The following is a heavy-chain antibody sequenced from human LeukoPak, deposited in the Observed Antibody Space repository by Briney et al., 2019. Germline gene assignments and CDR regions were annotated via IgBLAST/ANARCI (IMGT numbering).Heavy chain of an antibody. CDR1: GYPFTGYY. CDR2: INPNSGGT. Sequence: ASVKVSCKASGYPFTGYYMHWVRQAPGQGLEWMGRINPNSGGTNYAQKFQGRVTITADESTSTAYMELSSLRSEDTAVYYCAIQWLPQDYWGQGTLVTVSS. CDR3: AIQWLPQDY. J-gene: IGHJ4*02. D-gene: IGHD6-19*01. V-gene: IGHV1-2*06.